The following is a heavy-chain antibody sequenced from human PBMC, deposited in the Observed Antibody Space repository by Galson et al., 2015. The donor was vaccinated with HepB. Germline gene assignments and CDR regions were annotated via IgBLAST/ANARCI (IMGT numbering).Heavy chain of an antibody. D-gene: IGHD6-13*01. J-gene: IGHJ2*01. CDR1: GFTFSNAW. CDR3: TTDRWGSSSWYGWYFDL. V-gene: IGHV3-15*07. Sequence: SLRLSCAASGFTFSNAWMNWVRQAPGKGLEWVGRIKSKTDGGTTDYAAPVKGRFTISRDDSKNTLYLQMNSLKTEDTAVYYCTTDRWGSSSWYGWYFDLWGRVTLVTVSS. CDR2: IKSKTDGGTT.